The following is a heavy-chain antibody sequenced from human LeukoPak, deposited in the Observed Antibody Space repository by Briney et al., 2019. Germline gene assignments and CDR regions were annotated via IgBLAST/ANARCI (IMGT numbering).Heavy chain of an antibody. Sequence: GASVKVSCKASGYTFTDYYMHWVRQAPGQGLEWMGWINPNSGGTNYAQKFQGRVTMTRDTSISTAYMELSRLRSDDTAVYYCARKRPYYYDSSGYYPGVSWFDPWGQGTLVTVSS. J-gene: IGHJ5*02. CDR1: GYTFTDYY. CDR3: ARKRPYYYDSSGYYPGVSWFDP. CDR2: INPNSGGT. D-gene: IGHD3-22*01. V-gene: IGHV1-2*02.